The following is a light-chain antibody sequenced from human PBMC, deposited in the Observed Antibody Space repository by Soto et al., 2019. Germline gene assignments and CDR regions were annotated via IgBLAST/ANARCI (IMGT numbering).Light chain of an antibody. CDR3: KKYYDTLIN. J-gene: IGKJ5*01. CDR1: QSGLYSSNNKNY. Sequence: DIVMNQAPYSLPVSMGDRATIKCKSSQSGLYSSNNKNYLAWYQQKLGQPPKLIIYWAYTRESGVHDRFSGSGSGTDFTLTIRSMQAEDVAVYFCKKYYDTLINCGKGQRREIK. V-gene: IGKV4-1*01. CDR2: WAY.